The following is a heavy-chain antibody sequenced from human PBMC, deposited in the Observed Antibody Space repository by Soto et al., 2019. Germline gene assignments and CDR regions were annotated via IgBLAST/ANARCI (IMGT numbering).Heavy chain of an antibody. CDR1: SDTMRICGYY. V-gene: IGHV4-31*11. D-gene: IGHD3-22*01. CDR3: ARVDSSGYYPYYFDY. Sequence: SLTCAVPSDTMRICGYYWSWIRQHPGKGLEWIGYIYYSGSTYYNPSLKSRVTISVDTSKNQFSLKLSSVTAADTAVYYCARVDSSGYYPYYFDYWGQGTLVTVSS. J-gene: IGHJ4*02. CDR2: IYYSGST.